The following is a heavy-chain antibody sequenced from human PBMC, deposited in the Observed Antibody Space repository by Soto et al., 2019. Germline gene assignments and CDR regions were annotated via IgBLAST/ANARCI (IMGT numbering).Heavy chain of an antibody. D-gene: IGHD4-17*01. V-gene: IGHV3-7*03. CDR2: IKQDGSEK. CDR1: GFTFSSYW. J-gene: IGHJ5*02. CDR3: ARCVDYGDHHNWFDP. Sequence: EVQLVESGGGLVQPGGSLRLSCAASGFTFSSYWMSWVRQAPGKGLEWVANIKQDGSEKYYVDSVKGRFTISRDNAKNSLYLQMNSLRAEDTAVYYCARCVDYGDHHNWFDPWGQGTLVTVSS.